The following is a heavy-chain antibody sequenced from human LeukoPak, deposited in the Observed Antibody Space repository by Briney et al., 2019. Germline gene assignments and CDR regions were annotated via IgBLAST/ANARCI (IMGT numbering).Heavy chain of an antibody. CDR1: GFTFSSYA. Sequence: GGSLRLSCAASGFTFSSYAMTWVRQAPGKGLEWVSAISGSGGSTYYADSVKGRFTISRDNSKNTLYLQMNSLRAEDTAVYYCAKDRFGYSGSYFDYWGQGTLVTVSS. J-gene: IGHJ4*02. CDR2: ISGSGGST. CDR3: AKDRFGYSGSYFDY. V-gene: IGHV3-23*01. D-gene: IGHD1-26*01.